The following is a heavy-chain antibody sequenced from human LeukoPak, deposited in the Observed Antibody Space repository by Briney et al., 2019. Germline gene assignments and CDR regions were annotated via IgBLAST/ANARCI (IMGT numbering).Heavy chain of an antibody. V-gene: IGHV3-33*06. CDR1: GFTYSHYG. CDR3: AKDAERGFDYSNSLQY. J-gene: IGHJ4*02. Sequence: GGSLRLPCAASGFTYSHYGMHWVRQAPGKGLEWVAVVWSDGTEKYYGDAVKGRFTISRDNSINTLYLQMNSLTGEDTAVYYCAKDAERGFDYSNSLQYWGQGTLVTVSS. CDR2: VWSDGTEK. D-gene: IGHD4-11*01.